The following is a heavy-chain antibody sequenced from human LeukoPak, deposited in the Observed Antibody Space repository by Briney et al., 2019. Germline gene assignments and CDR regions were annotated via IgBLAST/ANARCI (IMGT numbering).Heavy chain of an antibody. CDR1: GVSISSYY. J-gene: IGHJ4*02. V-gene: IGHV4-59*01. D-gene: IGHD3-10*01. Sequence: SETLSLTCTVSGVSISSYYWSWIRQSPGKGLEWIGYIYYSGSTNYNPSLKSRVTISVDTSKNQFSLKLSSVTAADTAVYYCARDYYGSGSYWDLWGQGTLVTVSS. CDR2: IYYSGST. CDR3: ARDYYGSGSYWDL.